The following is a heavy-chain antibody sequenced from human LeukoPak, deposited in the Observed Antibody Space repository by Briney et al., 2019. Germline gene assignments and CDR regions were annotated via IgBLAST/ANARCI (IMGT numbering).Heavy chain of an antibody. CDR1: GFTFSSYA. Sequence: GGSLRLSCAASGFTFSSYAMNWVRQAPGKGLEWLSYISSSSSTIYYADSVKGRFTISRDNAKNSLYLQMNSLRAEDTAVYYCARDSSGWDYWGQGTLVTVSS. J-gene: IGHJ4*02. D-gene: IGHD6-19*01. V-gene: IGHV3-48*04. CDR2: ISSSSSTI. CDR3: ARDSSGWDY.